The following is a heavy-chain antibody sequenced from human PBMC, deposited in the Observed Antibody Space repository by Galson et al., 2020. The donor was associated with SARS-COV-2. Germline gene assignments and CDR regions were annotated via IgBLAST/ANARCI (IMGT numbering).Heavy chain of an antibody. Sequence: GESLKISCAASGFTFSDSSMHRVRPASGQGLEWVGRIRSKANSYASAYAASLKGKFTISRDDSKNTAYLQQNSLKTEDTAVYYCTRVPPYSGACWDDFDIWGQGTIVTVSS. CDR1: GFTFSDSS. CDR3: TRVPPYSGACWDDFDI. D-gene: IGHD6-6*01. J-gene: IGHJ3*02. CDR2: IRSKANSYAS. V-gene: IGHV3-73*01.